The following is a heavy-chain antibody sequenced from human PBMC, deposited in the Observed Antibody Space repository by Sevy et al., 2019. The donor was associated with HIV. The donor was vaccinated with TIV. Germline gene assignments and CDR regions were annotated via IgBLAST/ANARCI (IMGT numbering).Heavy chain of an antibody. Sequence: GGSLRLSCAASGFTFTTSGMHWVRQAPGRGLEWVAVISYDGTNQNYADSVKGRFIISRDNSKNTLSLQMNSLRTEDTAVYYCAKAAIVAVTASPNCFDYWGPGVLVTVSS. CDR2: ISYDGTNQ. D-gene: IGHD2-21*02. CDR3: AKAAIVAVTASPNCFDY. V-gene: IGHV3-30*18. J-gene: IGHJ4*02. CDR1: GFTFTTSG.